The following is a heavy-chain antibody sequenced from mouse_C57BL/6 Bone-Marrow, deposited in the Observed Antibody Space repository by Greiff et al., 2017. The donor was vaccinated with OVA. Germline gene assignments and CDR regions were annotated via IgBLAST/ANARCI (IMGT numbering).Heavy chain of an antibody. CDR1: GYTFTDYY. CDR3: ARWWLLFAY. CDR2: INPNNGGT. V-gene: IGHV1-26*01. J-gene: IGHJ3*01. Sequence: VQLQQSGPELVKPGASVKISCKASGYTFTDYYMNWVKQSHGKSLEWIGDINPNNGGTSYNQKFKGKATLTVDKSSSTAYMELRSPTSEDSAVYYCARWWLLFAYWGQGTLVTVSA. D-gene: IGHD2-3*01.